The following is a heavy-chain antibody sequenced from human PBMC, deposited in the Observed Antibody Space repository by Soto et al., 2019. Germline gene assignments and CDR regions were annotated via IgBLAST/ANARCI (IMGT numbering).Heavy chain of an antibody. D-gene: IGHD6-6*01. CDR3: ARGGRLVAARPGGWFDP. CDR2: IYHSGST. V-gene: IGHV4-4*02. Sequence: SETLSLTCAVSGGSISSSNWWSWVRQPPEKGLEWIGEIYHSGSTNYNPSLKSRVTISVDKSKNQFSLKLSSVTAADTAVYYCARGGRLVAARPGGWFDPWGQGTLVTVSS. CDR1: GGSISSSNW. J-gene: IGHJ5*02.